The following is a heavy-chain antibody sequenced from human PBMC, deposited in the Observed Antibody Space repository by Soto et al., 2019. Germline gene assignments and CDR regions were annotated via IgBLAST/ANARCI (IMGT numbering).Heavy chain of an antibody. Sequence: SDTLSLTCTVSGGSISSCDYYWSWIRQPPGKGLEWIGYIYYSGSTYYNPSLKSRVTISVDTSKNQFSLKLSSVTAADTAVYYCARDTYGSGFNWFDPWGQGTLVTVSS. CDR2: IYYSGST. CDR1: GGSISSCDYY. J-gene: IGHJ5*02. CDR3: ARDTYGSGFNWFDP. V-gene: IGHV4-30-4*02. D-gene: IGHD3-10*01.